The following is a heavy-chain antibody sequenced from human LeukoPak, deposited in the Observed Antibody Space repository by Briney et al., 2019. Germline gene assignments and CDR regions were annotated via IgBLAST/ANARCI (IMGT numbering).Heavy chain of an antibody. CDR3: AGGDRNGWYFDY. D-gene: IGHD6-19*01. V-gene: IGHV3-20*04. CDR2: INWNGGST. CDR1: GFIFSSYA. Sequence: PGGSLRLSCAASGFIFSSYAMSWVRQAPGKGLEWVSGINWNGGSTGYGDSVKGRFTISRDNAKNFLYLQMNSLRAEDTALYYCAGGDRNGWYFDYWGQGILVTVSS. J-gene: IGHJ4*02.